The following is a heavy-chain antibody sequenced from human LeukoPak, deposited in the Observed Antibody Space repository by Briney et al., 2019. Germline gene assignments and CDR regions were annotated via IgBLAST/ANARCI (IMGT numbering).Heavy chain of an antibody. J-gene: IGHJ3*02. CDR2: IVGSGGTT. V-gene: IGHV3-23*01. CDR3: AKRWHLEMATLYAEGDAFDI. CDR1: GFIFSSYA. D-gene: IGHD5-24*01. Sequence: GGSLRLSCAASGFIFSSYAMSWVRQAPGKGLEWVSGIVGSGGTTYYADSVKGRFTISRDNSKNTLYLQMNSLRAEDTAVYYCAKRWHLEMATLYAEGDAFDIWGQGTMVTVSS.